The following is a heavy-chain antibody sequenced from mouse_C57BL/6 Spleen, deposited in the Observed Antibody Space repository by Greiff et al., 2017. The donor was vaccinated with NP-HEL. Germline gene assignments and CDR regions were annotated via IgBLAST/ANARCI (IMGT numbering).Heavy chain of an antibody. CDR3: ARKVYDGYYYAMDY. CDR1: GFSLTSYA. D-gene: IGHD2-3*01. J-gene: IGHJ4*01. CDR2: IWTGGGT. V-gene: IGHV2-9-1*01. Sequence: VKLMESGPGLVAPSQSLSITCTVSGFSLTSYAISWVRQPPGKGLEWLGVIWTGGGTNYNSALKSRLSISKDNSKSQVFLKMNSLQTDDTARYYCARKVYDGYYYAMDYWGQGTSVTVSS.